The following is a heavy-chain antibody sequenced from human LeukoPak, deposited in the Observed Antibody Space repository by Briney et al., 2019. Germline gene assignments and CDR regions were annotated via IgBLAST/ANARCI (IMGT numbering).Heavy chain of an antibody. D-gene: IGHD4-17*01. V-gene: IGHV3-23*01. Sequence: GGSLRLSCAASGFTFSSYAMSWVRQAPGKGLEWVSAISGGGGSTYYADSVKGRFTISRGNSKNTLYLQMNSLRADDTAVYYCAKQLYGAVDYWGQGTLVTVSS. CDR1: GFTFSSYA. CDR3: AKQLYGAVDY. J-gene: IGHJ4*02. CDR2: ISGGGGST.